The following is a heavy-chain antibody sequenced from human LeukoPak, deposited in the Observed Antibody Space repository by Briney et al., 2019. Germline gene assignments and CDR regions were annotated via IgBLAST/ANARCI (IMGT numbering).Heavy chain of an antibody. J-gene: IGHJ6*03. CDR2: IYTSGST. Sequence: PSETLFLTCTVSGGSISSGSYYWSWIRQPAGKGLEWIGRIYTSGSTNYNPSLKSRVTISVDTSKKQFSLKLSSVTAADTAVYYWAREYCGGDCYSGYYYMDVWGKGTTVTVSS. CDR1: GGSISSGSYY. D-gene: IGHD2-21*01. CDR3: AREYCGGDCYSGYYYMDV. V-gene: IGHV4-61*02.